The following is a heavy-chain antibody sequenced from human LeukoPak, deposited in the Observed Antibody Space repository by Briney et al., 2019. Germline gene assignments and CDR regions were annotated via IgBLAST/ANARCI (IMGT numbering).Heavy chain of an antibody. J-gene: IGHJ6*03. D-gene: IGHD3-3*01. Sequence: GGSLRLSCAASGFTFSSYWMHWVRQAPGKGLVWVSRINSDGSSTSYADSVKGRFTISRDNAKNTLYLQMNSLRAEDTAVYYCARRYNYDFWSGYYNGEKGGYMDVWGKGTTVTVSS. V-gene: IGHV3-74*01. CDR2: INSDGSST. CDR3: ARRYNYDFWSGYYNGEKGGYMDV. CDR1: GFTFSSYW.